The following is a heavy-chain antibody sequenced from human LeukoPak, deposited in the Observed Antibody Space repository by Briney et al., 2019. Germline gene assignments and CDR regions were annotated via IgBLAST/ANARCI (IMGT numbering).Heavy chain of an antibody. D-gene: IGHD3-10*01. CDR1: GGSFSDFH. J-gene: IGHJ6*02. Sequence: SETLSLTCAVYGGSFSDFHWSWIRQPPGKGMEWIGEINHAGGTNYNPSLKSRVSMSVDTSKNQFSLKLSSVTAADTAVYYCARQSITMVRGVRRYYYYGMDVWGQGTTVTVSS. CDR3: ARQSITMVRGVRRYYYYGMDV. V-gene: IGHV4-34*01. CDR2: INHAGGT.